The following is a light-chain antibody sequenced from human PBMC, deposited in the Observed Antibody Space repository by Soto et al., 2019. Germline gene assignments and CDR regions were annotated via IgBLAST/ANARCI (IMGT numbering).Light chain of an antibody. J-gene: IGLJ3*02. CDR1: SSDVGGYNY. V-gene: IGLV2-14*01. CDR3: SSYTSSWV. CDR2: EVS. Sequence: QSALTQPASVSGSPGQSITISCTGTSSDVGGYNYVSWYQQHPRKAPKLMIYEVSNRPSGVSNRFSGSKSGNTASLTISGLQAEDEADYYCSSYTSSWVFGGGTKLTVL.